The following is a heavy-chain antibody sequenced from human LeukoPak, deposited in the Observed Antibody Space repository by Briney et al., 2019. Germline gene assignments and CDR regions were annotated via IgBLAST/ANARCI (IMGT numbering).Heavy chain of an antibody. CDR1: GFTFGDYA. CDR2: IRSKAYGGTT. J-gene: IGHJ4*02. V-gene: IGHV3-49*03. Sequence: GGSLRLSCTASGFTFGDYAMSWFRQAPGKGLEWGGFIRSKAYGGTTEYAASVKGRFTIPRDDSKSIAYLQMKSLKTEDTAVYCCTRDYFKEGIQPNSYWGQGTLVTVSS. CDR3: TRDYFKEGIQPNSY. D-gene: IGHD5-18*01.